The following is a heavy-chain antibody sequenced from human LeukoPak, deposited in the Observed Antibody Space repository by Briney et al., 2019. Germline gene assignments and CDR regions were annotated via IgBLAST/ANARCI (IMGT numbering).Heavy chain of an antibody. J-gene: IGHJ3*02. V-gene: IGHV3-48*02. CDR3: AGDGTGVLQGDAFDM. CDR2: ISHRDGTT. D-gene: IGHD1-1*01. CDR1: GFTFSTHS. Sequence: GGSLRLSCAASGFTFSTHSMNWVRQAPGKGLEWLSFISHRDGTTYYADSVRGRFTISRDNAQNSLFLQMNSLRDEDTGVYYCAGDGTGVLQGDAFDMWGQGTMVTVSS.